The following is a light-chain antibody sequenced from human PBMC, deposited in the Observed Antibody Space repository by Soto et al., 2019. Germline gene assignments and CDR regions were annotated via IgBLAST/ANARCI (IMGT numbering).Light chain of an antibody. Sequence: EIVITQSPATLSVSPGERAALSCRASQSVGDNLAWYQQKPGQPPRLLIYGASTRATGILARFSGSGAGTEFTRTIASLQSEDVAVDYCQQYDNLFWTFCHGTKVDIK. CDR1: QSVGDN. CDR3: QQYDNLFWT. CDR2: GAS. V-gene: IGKV3-15*01. J-gene: IGKJ1*01.